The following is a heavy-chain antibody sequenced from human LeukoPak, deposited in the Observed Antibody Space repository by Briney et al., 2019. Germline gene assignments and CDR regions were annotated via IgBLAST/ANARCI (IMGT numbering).Heavy chain of an antibody. D-gene: IGHD4-23*01. CDR2: IHDRGST. Sequence: SETLSLTCTVSGGSLSNYYWSWIRQPPGKGLEWIGFIHDRGSTNYNPSLKSRVTISVDTSRKQFSLKLSPVTPADTAVYFCARGDYDGWFDPWGQGTLVTVSS. CDR1: GGSLSNYY. V-gene: IGHV4-59*01. J-gene: IGHJ5*02. CDR3: ARGDYDGWFDP.